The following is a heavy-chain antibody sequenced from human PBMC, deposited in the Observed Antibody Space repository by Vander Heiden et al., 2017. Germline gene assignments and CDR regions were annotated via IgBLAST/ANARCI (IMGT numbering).Heavy chain of an antibody. D-gene: IGHD2-2*01. CDR1: GFTFSSYW. Sequence: EVQLVESGGGLVQPGGSLRLSCAASGFTFSSYWMSWVRQAPGKGLDGVANIKQDGSEKYYLDSVKGRFTISRDNAKNSLYLQMNSLRAEDTAVYYCARDVGYCSSTSCPRDAFDIWGQGTMVTVSS. CDR3: ARDVGYCSSTSCPRDAFDI. J-gene: IGHJ3*02. V-gene: IGHV3-7*01. CDR2: IKQDGSEK.